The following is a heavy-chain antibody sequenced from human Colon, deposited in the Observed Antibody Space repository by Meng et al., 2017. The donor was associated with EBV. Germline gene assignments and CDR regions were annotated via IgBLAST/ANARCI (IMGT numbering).Heavy chain of an antibody. CDR1: GVSIRSNIR. D-gene: IGHD1-26*01. J-gene: IGHJ4*02. CDR3: ARGKQDAWELLAY. Sequence: GQLQESGPGLVMPSGTLSLTCGVSGVSIRSNIRWTWVRQPPGKGLEWSGDIDDSGSTNYHPPLNSRISMSLDKSKNHFSLKVNSVTAADTAVYYCARGKQDAWELLAYWGQGALVTVSS. V-gene: IGHV4-4*02. CDR2: IDDSGST.